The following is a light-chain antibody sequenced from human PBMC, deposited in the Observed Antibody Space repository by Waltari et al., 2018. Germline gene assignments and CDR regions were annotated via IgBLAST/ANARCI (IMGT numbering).Light chain of an antibody. CDR3: QQYYSTPPT. CDR1: LWRYNYKNY. J-gene: IGKJ2*01. Sequence: LWRYNYKNYLSWYQQKPGEPPKVLILCASTREPGVPDRLSCSGSGTDVTLTINVLQAEHVSVYYCQQYYSTPPTFGQGTELKIK. V-gene: IGKV4-1*01. CDR2: CAS.